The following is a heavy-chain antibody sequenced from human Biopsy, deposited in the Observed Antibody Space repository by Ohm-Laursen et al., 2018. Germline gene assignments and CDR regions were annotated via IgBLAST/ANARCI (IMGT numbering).Heavy chain of an antibody. CDR3: ARNTGWYGDLYYFDY. V-gene: IGHV1-46*01. J-gene: IGHJ4*02. CDR1: GGTFSNYG. CDR2: INPSGSTT. D-gene: IGHD4-17*01. Sequence: ASVKVSCKAPGGTFSNYGVNWVRQAPGQGLEWMGRINPSGSTTSYPQIFQGRVTMTRDTSKSTVYMELSSLRSADTAVYFCARNTGWYGDLYYFDYWGQGTLVTVSS.